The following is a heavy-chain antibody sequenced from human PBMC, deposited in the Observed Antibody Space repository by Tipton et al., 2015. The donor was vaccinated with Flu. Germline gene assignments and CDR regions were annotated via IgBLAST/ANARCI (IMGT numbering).Heavy chain of an antibody. Sequence: TLSLTCTVSGGSITSYYWSWIRQPPGKGLEWIGYFYDSGSTNYNPSLKSRVTISVDTSKNQFSLKVSSVTAADTAVYYCARYGSYFEYWGQGTLVTVSS. CDR3: ARYGSYFEY. D-gene: IGHD1-26*01. J-gene: IGHJ4*02. CDR1: GGSITSYY. CDR2: FYDSGST. V-gene: IGHV4-59*01.